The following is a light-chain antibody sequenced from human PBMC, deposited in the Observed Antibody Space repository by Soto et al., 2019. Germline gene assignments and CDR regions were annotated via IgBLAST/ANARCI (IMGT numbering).Light chain of an antibody. Sequence: DIQMTQSPSSLSASVGDRVTITCLASHDIGNYLNWYQQKPGKAPKLLIYYASNLETGVSSRFSGSGSGTDFNFTISSLQPEDIATYFCQQYENLPRFIFGPGTKVDIK. CDR1: HDIGNY. CDR3: QQYENLPRFI. J-gene: IGKJ3*01. V-gene: IGKV1-33*01. CDR2: YAS.